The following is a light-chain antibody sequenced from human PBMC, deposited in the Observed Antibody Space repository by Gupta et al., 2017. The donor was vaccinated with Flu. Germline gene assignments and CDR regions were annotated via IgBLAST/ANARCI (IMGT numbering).Light chain of an antibody. CDR2: KVF. Sequence: EVVLTQSPLSLPVTLGQPASISCRSSQSLVYSDGNSYLNWLQQRPGQSPRRLIYKVFNRDSGVPDRFSGSGSGTGFTLKISRVEAEDVGVYYCIQGSTWPYTFGQGTKLEIK. CDR1: QSLVYSDGNSY. V-gene: IGKV2-30*01. CDR3: IQGSTWPYT. J-gene: IGKJ2*01.